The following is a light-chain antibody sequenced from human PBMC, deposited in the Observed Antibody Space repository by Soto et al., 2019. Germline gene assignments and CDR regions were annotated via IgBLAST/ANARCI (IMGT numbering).Light chain of an antibody. CDR2: GAS. V-gene: IGKV3-15*01. CDR1: QSVSIN. Sequence: EIVMTQSPATLSVSPGERATLSCRVSQSVSINLAWYQQKPGQAPRLLIYGASTRATGFPARFSGSGSGTEFTLTINSLQSEDSAVYYCQQYNNWPPVTFGGGTKVDIK. J-gene: IGKJ4*01. CDR3: QQYNNWPPVT.